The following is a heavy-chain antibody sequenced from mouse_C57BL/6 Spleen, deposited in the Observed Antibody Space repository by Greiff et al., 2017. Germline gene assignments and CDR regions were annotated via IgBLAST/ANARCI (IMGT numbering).Heavy chain of an antibody. CDR3: APSMVTKGWFAY. Sequence: EVQLQESGPGLVKPSQSLSLTCSVTGYSITSGYYWNWIRQFPGNKLEWMGYISYDGSNNYNPSLKNRISITRDTSKNQFFLKLNSVTTEDTATYYCAPSMVTKGWFAYWGQGTLVTVSA. CDR2: ISYDGSN. CDR1: GYSITSGYY. D-gene: IGHD2-2*01. V-gene: IGHV3-6*01. J-gene: IGHJ3*01.